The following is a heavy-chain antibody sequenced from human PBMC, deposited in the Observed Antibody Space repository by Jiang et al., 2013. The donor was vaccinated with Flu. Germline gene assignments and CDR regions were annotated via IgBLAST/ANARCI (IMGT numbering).Heavy chain of an antibody. CDR3: ARGAGGYYYVDS. J-gene: IGHJ4*02. Sequence: ASGFTFSSYWIHWVRQAPGKGLVWVSRXNGGGSSTNYADSVKGRFTISRDNAKNALYLQMNSLRAEDTAVYYCARGAGGYYYVDSWGQGTLVTVSS. V-gene: IGHV3-74*01. CDR2: XNGGGSST. CDR1: GFTFSSYW. D-gene: IGHD3-22*01.